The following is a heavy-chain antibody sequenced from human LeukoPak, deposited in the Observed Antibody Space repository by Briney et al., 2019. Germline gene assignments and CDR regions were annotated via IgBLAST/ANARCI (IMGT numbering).Heavy chain of an antibody. CDR2: INPNSGGT. V-gene: IGHV1-2*02. Sequence: ASVKVSCKASGYTFTGYYMHWVRQAPGQGLEWMGWINPNSGGTNYAQKFQGRVTMTRDTSISTAYMELSRLRSDDTAVYYCAREGAMVRGVISYYYYYMDVWGKGTTVTISS. J-gene: IGHJ6*03. CDR3: AREGAMVRGVISYYYYYMDV. D-gene: IGHD3-10*01. CDR1: GYTFTGYY.